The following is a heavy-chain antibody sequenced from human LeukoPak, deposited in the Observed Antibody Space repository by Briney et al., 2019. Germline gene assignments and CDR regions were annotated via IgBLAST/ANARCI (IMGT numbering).Heavy chain of an antibody. CDR3: VPRIAPAPWDGFDY. CDR1: GFTFSSYA. J-gene: IGHJ4*02. CDR2: VSPRGGST. V-gene: IGHV3-23*01. Sequence: GGSLRLSCVASGFTFSSYAIGWVRQAPGKGLEWVSTVSPRGGSTYYADSVKGRFTISGDSSRNTVYLQMNSLRAEDTAVYYCVPRIAPAPWDGFDYWGQGTLVTVSS. D-gene: IGHD6-13*01.